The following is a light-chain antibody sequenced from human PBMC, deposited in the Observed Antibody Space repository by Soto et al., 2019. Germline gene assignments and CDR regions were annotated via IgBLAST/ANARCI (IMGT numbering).Light chain of an antibody. CDR3: EEDGRSQGT. J-gene: IGKJ1*01. Sequence: EVVLTQSPGNLSLSPAERASLSCRASQSVDSSYLAWYQQKPGQPPRVLIYGASIRATGIPDRFSGSGSGTNFTLTISRLEAEDFAVYYCEEDGRSQGTFGQGSKVEVK. CDR1: QSVDSSY. V-gene: IGKV3-20*01. CDR2: GAS.